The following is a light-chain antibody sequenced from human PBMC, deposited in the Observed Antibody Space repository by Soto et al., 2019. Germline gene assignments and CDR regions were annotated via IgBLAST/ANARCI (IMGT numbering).Light chain of an antibody. V-gene: IGKV1-5*03. Sequence: DMQMTQSPSTLSASVGDRVTITCRASQSISSWLAWYQQKPGKAPKLLIYKASTLKSGVPSRFSGSGSGTDFTLTINSLQPEDFATYYCQQLNSYPITFGQGTRLEIK. J-gene: IGKJ5*01. CDR1: QSISSW. CDR2: KAS. CDR3: QQLNSYPIT.